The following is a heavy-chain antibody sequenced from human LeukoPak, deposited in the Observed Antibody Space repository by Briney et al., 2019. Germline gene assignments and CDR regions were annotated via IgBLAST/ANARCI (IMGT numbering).Heavy chain of an antibody. D-gene: IGHD6-19*01. Sequence: PGGSLRLSCAASGFTFSNYAMGWVRQAPGKRLEWVSTISGSGNSTFYADSVKGRFTIFRDNSKNTLYLQMNSLRAEDTAVYFCAKVDSGWYPGPFDYWGQGTLVTVSS. J-gene: IGHJ4*02. CDR1: GFTFSNYA. CDR3: AKVDSGWYPGPFDY. CDR2: ISGSGNST. V-gene: IGHV3-23*01.